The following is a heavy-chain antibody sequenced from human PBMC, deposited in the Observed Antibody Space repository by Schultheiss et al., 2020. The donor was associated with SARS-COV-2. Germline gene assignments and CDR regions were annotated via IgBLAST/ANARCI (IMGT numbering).Heavy chain of an antibody. Sequence: GGSLRLSCAASGFTFSSYAMHWVRQAPGKGLEWVAVISYDGSNKYYADSVKGRFTISRDNSKNTLYLQMNSLRAEDTAVYYCAKDTSYPITTLGYYYYYGMDVWGQGTTVTVSS. CDR3: AKDTSYPITTLGYYYYYGMDV. V-gene: IGHV3-30-3*01. J-gene: IGHJ6*02. CDR2: ISYDGSNK. D-gene: IGHD1-1*01. CDR1: GFTFSSYA.